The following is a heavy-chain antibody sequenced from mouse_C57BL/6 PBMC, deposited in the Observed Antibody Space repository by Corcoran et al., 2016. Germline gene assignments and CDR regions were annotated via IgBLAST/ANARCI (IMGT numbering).Heavy chain of an antibody. CDR3: ERSDYGSSYGY. V-gene: IGHV1-19*01. J-gene: IGHJ2*01. D-gene: IGHD1-1*01. CDR1: GYTFTDYY. Sequence: EVQLQQSGPVLVKPGASVKMSCKASGYTFTDYYMNWVKQSHGKSLEWIGVINPYNGGTSYNQKFKGKATLTVDKSSSTAYMELNSLTSEDSAVYYCERSDYGSSYGYWGQGTTLTVSS. CDR2: INPYNGGT.